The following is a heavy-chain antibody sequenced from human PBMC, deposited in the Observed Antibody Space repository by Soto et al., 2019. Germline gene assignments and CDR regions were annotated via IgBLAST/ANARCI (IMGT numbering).Heavy chain of an antibody. CDR3: AKAKGPYGSGSYYIGRKEYGMDV. D-gene: IGHD3-10*01. Sequence: GGSLRLSCAASGFTFSSYAMSWVRQAPGKGLEWVSAISGSGGSTYYADSVKGRLTISRDNSKNTLYLQMNSLRAEDTAVYYCAKAKGPYGSGSYYIGRKEYGMDVWGQGTTVTVSS. J-gene: IGHJ6*02. CDR2: ISGSGGST. CDR1: GFTFSSYA. V-gene: IGHV3-23*01.